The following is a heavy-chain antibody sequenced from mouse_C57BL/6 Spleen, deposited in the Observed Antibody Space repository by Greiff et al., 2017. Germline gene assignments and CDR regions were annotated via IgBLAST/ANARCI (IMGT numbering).Heavy chain of an antibody. D-gene: IGHD2-2*01. CDR3: AREGGYDPLYAMDY. CDR2: INYYGSST. V-gene: IGHV5-16*01. CDR1: GFTFSDYY. Sequence: EVKLVESEGGLVQPGSSMKLSCTASGFTFSDYYMAWVRQVPEKGLEWVANINYYGSSTYYLDSLKSRFIISRDNAKNILYLQMSSLKSEDTATYYCAREGGYDPLYAMDYWGQGTSVTVSS. J-gene: IGHJ4*01.